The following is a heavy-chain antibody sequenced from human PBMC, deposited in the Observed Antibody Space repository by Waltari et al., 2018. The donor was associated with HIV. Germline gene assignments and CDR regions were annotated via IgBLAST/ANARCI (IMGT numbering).Heavy chain of an antibody. Sequence: QVQLQESGPGLVKPSETLSLTCTVSGGSISSYYWSWIRQPPGKGLEWIGYIYYSGSTNYNPSLKSRVTISVDTSKNQFSLKLSSVTAADTAVYYCARHPYYYDNGAFDIWGQGTMVTVSS. CDR2: IYYSGST. CDR3: ARHPYYYDNGAFDI. CDR1: GGSISSYY. D-gene: IGHD3-22*01. J-gene: IGHJ3*02. V-gene: IGHV4-59*08.